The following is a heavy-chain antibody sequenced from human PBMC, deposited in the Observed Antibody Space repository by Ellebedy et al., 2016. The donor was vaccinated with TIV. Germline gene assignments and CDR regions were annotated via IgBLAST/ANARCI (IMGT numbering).Heavy chain of an antibody. D-gene: IGHD1-26*01. CDR3: ARAYTERLVGTTTGAFDI. J-gene: IGHJ3*02. CDR2: IFSDSRT. Sequence: GESLKISCAASGFTVSSNYMSWVRQAPGKGLEWVSFIFSDSRTDYADSVKGRFTISRDNSMNTLYLQMNSLRAEDTAVYYCARAYTERLVGTTTGAFDIWGQGTMVTVSS. CDR1: GFTVSSNY. V-gene: IGHV3-53*01.